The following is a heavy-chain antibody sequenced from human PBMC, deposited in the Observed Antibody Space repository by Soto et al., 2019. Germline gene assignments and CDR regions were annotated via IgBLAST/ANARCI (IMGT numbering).Heavy chain of an antibody. J-gene: IGHJ4*02. CDR3: VREVPGARFEY. Sequence: EVHLVESGGGLVQPGGSLRLSCAASGFTFSNYAMNWVRQAPGKGLEWVSYISSGTHNIYYADSVKGRFTISRDNAKNSLHLQMDTLRAEDTAVYYCVREVPGARFEYWVQGILVTVS. CDR2: ISSGTHNI. CDR1: GFTFSNYA. V-gene: IGHV3-48*01. D-gene: IGHD6-6*01.